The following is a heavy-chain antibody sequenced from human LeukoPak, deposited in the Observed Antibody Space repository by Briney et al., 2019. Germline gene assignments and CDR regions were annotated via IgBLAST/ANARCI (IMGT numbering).Heavy chain of an antibody. CDR2: ISYDGINK. D-gene: IGHD3-22*01. V-gene: IGHV3-30*04. Sequence: GGSLRLSCAASEFTFSSYAMHWVRQAPGKGLEWVTVISYDGINKYYADSVKGRFTISRDNSKNTLYLQMNSLRAEDTAVYYCAKDYYYDNSGFKGAFDIWGQGTMVTVSS. CDR3: AKDYYYDNSGFKGAFDI. CDR1: EFTFSSYA. J-gene: IGHJ3*02.